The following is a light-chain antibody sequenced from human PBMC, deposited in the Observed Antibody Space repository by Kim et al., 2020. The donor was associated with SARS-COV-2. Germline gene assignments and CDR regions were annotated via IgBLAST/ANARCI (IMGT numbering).Light chain of an antibody. CDR1: TGAVTNYDT. Sequence: GGTVTIPCGSSTGAVTNYDTPDWFQQKPGQAPRTLFFDTSNRHSWTPARFSDSLFGGKAALTISGAQAEDEAEYYCWLSYSGARPVFGGGTQLTVL. CDR3: WLSYSGARPV. J-gene: IGLJ2*01. V-gene: IGLV7-46*01. CDR2: DTS.